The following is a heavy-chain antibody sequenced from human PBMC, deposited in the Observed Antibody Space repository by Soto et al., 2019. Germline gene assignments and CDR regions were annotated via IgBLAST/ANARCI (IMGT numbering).Heavy chain of an antibody. V-gene: IGHV4-39*01. CDR1: GGSISSSSYY. CDR2: IYYSGST. J-gene: IGHJ6*02. CDR3: ARYTFSGSHGMDV. D-gene: IGHD3-10*01. Sequence: QLQLQESGPGLVKPSETLSLTCTVSGGSISSSSYYWGWIRQPPGKGLEWIGSIYYSGSTYYNPSLKSRVTISVDTSKNQFSLKLSSVTAADTAVYYCARYTFSGSHGMDVWGQGTTVTVSS.